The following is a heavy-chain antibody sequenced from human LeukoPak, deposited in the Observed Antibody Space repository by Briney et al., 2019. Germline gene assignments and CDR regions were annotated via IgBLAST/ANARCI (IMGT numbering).Heavy chain of an antibody. V-gene: IGHV1-69*06. CDR3: ARSICSGGSCYSANDY. Sequence: ASVKVSCKASGGTFSSYAISWVRQAPGQGLEWMGGIIPIFGTANYAQKFQGRVTITADKSTSTAYMELSSLRSEDTAVYYCARSICSGGSCYSANDYWGQGTLVTVSS. CDR1: GGTFSSYA. CDR2: IIPIFGTA. J-gene: IGHJ4*02. D-gene: IGHD2-15*01.